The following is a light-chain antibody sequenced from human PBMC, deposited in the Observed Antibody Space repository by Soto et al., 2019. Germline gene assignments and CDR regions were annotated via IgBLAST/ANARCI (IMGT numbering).Light chain of an antibody. Sequence: EIVLTQSPATLSLSPGERATLSCRASQSVGSYLAWFQQRPGQAPRLVIHDASKRATGIPARFSGSGSGTDFSLTISGLEPEDFAVYYCQHYSTSTWTFGQGTRV. J-gene: IGKJ1*01. V-gene: IGKV3-11*01. CDR3: QHYSTSTWT. CDR2: DAS. CDR1: QSVGSY.